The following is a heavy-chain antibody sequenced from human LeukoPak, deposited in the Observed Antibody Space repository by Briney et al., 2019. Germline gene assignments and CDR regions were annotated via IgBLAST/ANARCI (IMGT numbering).Heavy chain of an antibody. D-gene: IGHD6-13*01. CDR1: GFTFDDYA. V-gene: IGHV3-9*03. CDR2: ISWNSGGI. J-gene: IGHJ5*02. Sequence: GGSLRLSCAASGFTFDDYAMHWVRQAPGKGLEWVSGISWNSGGIGYADSVKGRFTISRDNAKNSLYLQMNSLRAEDMALYYCAKGYSSSWYGWFDPWGQGTLVTVSS. CDR3: AKGYSSSWYGWFDP.